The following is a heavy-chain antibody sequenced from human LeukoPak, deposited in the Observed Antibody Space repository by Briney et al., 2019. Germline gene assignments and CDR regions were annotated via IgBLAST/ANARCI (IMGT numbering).Heavy chain of an antibody. CDR3: ARDDRQWLGWYFDL. D-gene: IGHD6-19*01. Sequence: GASVKVSCKASGYTFTGYYMHWVRQAPGQGLEWMGWISAYNGNTNYAQKLQGRVTMTTDTSTSTAYMKLRSLRSDDTAVYYCARDDRQWLGWYFDLWGRGTLVTVSS. CDR1: GYTFTGYY. V-gene: IGHV1-18*04. CDR2: ISAYNGNT. J-gene: IGHJ2*01.